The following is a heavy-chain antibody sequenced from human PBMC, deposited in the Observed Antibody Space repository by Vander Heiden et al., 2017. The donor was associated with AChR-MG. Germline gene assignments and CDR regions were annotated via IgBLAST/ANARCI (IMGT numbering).Heavy chain of an antibody. CDR3: ARGRSSSWYKVYFQH. J-gene: IGHJ1*01. CDR2: INHSGST. V-gene: IGHV4-34*01. D-gene: IGHD6-13*01. Sequence: QVQLQQWGAGLLTPSETLSLPCAVYGGSFSGYYWSWIRQPPGKGLEWIGEINHSGSTNYNPSLKSRVTISVDTSKNQFSLKLSSVTAADTAVYYCARGRSSSWYKVYFQHWGQGTLVTVSS. CDR1: GGSFSGYY.